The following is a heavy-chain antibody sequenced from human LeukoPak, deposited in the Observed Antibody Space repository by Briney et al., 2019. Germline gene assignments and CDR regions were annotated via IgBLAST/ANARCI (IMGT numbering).Heavy chain of an antibody. CDR2: ISYDGSDK. CDR3: AGSMVRGIMTPFDY. J-gene: IGHJ4*02. V-gene: IGHV3-30*04. Sequence: GGSLRLSCAASGFTFSSYAMHWVRQAPGKGLEWVAVISYDGSDKYYADSVKGRFTISRDTSKNTLYLQMNSLRPEDTAVYYCAGSMVRGIMTPFDYWGQGTLVTVSS. D-gene: IGHD3-10*01. CDR1: GFTFSSYA.